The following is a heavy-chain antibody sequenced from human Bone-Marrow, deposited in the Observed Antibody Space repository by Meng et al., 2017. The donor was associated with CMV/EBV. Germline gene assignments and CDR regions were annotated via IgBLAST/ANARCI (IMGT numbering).Heavy chain of an antibody. Sequence: ASVKVSCKASGYTFTEYYIHWVRQAPGQGLEWMGWINPNSGGTKYAQKFQGRVTMTRDTSISTAYMELSRLRSDDTAVYYCARGASPGLEWLSTIMLGYYFDYWGQGTLVTVPS. CDR1: GYTFTEYY. CDR3: ARGASPGLEWLSTIMLGYYFDY. D-gene: IGHD3-3*01. CDR2: INPNSGGT. J-gene: IGHJ4*02. V-gene: IGHV1-2*02.